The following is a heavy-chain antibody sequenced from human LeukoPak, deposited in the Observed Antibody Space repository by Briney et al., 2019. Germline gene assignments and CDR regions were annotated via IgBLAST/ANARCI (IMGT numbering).Heavy chain of an antibody. V-gene: IGHV4-34*01. CDR3: ARGIRRHYYGSGSYYNTGRRIGDYFDY. CDR2: INHSGST. CDR1: GGSFSGYY. Sequence: SEALSLTCAVYGGSFSGYYWSWIRQPPGKGLEWIGEINHSGSTNYNPSLKSRVTISVDTSKNQFFLKLSSVTAADTAVYYCARGIRRHYYGSGSYYNTGRRIGDYFDYWGQGTLVTVSS. D-gene: IGHD3-10*01. J-gene: IGHJ4*02.